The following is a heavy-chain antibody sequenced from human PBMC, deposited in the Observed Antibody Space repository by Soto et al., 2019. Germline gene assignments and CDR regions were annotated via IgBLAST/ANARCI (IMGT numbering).Heavy chain of an antibody. J-gene: IGHJ5*02. D-gene: IGHD5-12*01. CDR1: GGTFSSYA. CDR2: IIRIFGTA. V-gene: IGHV1-69*12. CDR3: ARVHQPRVATSLSWFDP. Sequence: QVQLVQSGAEVKKPGSSVKVSCKASGGTFSSYAISWVRQAPGQGLEWMGGIIRIFGTANYAQKFQGRVTITADESTSTAYMELSSLRAEDTAVYYCARVHQPRVATSLSWFDPWGQGTLVTVSS.